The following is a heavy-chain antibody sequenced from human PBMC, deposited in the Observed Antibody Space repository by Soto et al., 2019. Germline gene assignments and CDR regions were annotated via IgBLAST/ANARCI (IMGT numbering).Heavy chain of an antibody. CDR1: GYTFTSYY. D-gene: IGHD4-17*01. Sequence: GVSAKVSCKASGYTFTSYYMYWVRQAPGQGLEWMGIINPSGGSTSYAQKFQGRVTMTRDTSTSTVYMELSSLRSEDTAVYYCARLMTTVTTEGWDGPNFDYWGQGTLVTVSS. CDR3: ARLMTTVTTEGWDGPNFDY. V-gene: IGHV1-46*01. CDR2: INPSGGST. J-gene: IGHJ4*02.